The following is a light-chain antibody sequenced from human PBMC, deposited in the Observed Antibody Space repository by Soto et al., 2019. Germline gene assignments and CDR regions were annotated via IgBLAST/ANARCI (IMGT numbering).Light chain of an antibody. CDR1: GSNIGSHT. Sequence: QSVLTQPPSASGTPGQRATISCSGSGSNIGSHTVSWYQQLPGTAPNLLIYSNDQRPSGVPDRFSGSKSGTSASLAISGLQSEDEADYYCAAWDDSLSGAVFGGGTQLTVL. CDR2: SND. CDR3: AAWDDSLSGAV. J-gene: IGLJ7*01. V-gene: IGLV1-44*01.